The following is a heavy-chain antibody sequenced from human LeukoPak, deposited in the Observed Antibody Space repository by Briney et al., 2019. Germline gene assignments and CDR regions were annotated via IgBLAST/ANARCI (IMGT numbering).Heavy chain of an antibody. J-gene: IGHJ4*02. D-gene: IGHD2-2*01. V-gene: IGHV4-34*01. CDR2: INHSGST. CDR1: GGSFSGYY. CDR3: ARGRVEGDIVVVPAATPGYYFDY. Sequence: SETLSLTCAVYGGSFSGYYWSWIRQPPGTGLEWIGEINHSGSTNYNPSLKSRATISVDTSKNQFSLKLSSVTAADTAVYHCARGRVEGDIVVVPAATPGYYFDYWGQGTLVTVSS.